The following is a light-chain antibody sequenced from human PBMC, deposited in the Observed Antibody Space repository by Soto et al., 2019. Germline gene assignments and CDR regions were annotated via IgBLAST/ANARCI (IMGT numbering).Light chain of an antibody. CDR3: QQYASSPLT. CDR1: QSVSKNY. Sequence: EIVLTKSPGTLSLSPGERGTLSCRASQSVSKNYLAWYQQKPGQAPRLLIYGASSRATGIPDRFSGSGSGTDFTLTISRLEPEDFAVYSCQQYASSPLTFGGGTKVEIK. J-gene: IGKJ4*01. CDR2: GAS. V-gene: IGKV3-20*01.